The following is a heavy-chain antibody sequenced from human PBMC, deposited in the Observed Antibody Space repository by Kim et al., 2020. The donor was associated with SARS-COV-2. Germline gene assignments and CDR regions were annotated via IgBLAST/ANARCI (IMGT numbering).Heavy chain of an antibody. D-gene: IGHD4-4*01. J-gene: IGHJ6*02. CDR1: GGSISSSSYY. CDR3: ASQMTTANYYYYGMDV. Sequence: SETLSLTCTVSGGSISSSSYYWGWIRQPPGKGLEWIGSIYYSGSTYYNSSLKSRVTISVDTSKNQFSLKLSSVTAADTAVYYCASQMTTANYYYYGMDVWGQGTTVTVSS. V-gene: IGHV4-39*01. CDR2: IYYSGST.